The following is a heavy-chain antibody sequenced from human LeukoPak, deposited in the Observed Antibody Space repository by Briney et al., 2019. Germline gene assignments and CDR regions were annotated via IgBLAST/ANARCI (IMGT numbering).Heavy chain of an antibody. CDR2: ISWNSGSI. CDR3: AKASSSWTFAYFDY. J-gene: IGHJ4*02. CDR1: GFTFDDYA. Sequence: GGSLRLSCAASGFTFDDYAMHWVRQAPGKGLEWVSGISWNSGSIGYADSVKGRFTISRDNAKNSLYLQMNSLRAEDTASYYCAKASSSWTFAYFDYWGQGTLVTVSS. V-gene: IGHV3-9*01. D-gene: IGHD6-13*01.